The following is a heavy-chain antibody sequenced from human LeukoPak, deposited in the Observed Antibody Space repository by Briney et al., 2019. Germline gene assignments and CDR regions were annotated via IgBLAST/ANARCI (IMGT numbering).Heavy chain of an antibody. CDR1: GFTFSSYS. D-gene: IGHD6-19*01. Sequence: KPGGSLRLSCAASGFTFSSYSMNWVRQAPGRGLEWVSFISSSSSYIYYADSVKGRFTISRDNARNSLYLQMNSLRDDDTAVYYCARELSWDHRGAGFDYWGRGTLVTVSS. J-gene: IGHJ4*02. V-gene: IGHV3-21*01. CDR2: ISSSSSYI. CDR3: ARELSWDHRGAGFDY.